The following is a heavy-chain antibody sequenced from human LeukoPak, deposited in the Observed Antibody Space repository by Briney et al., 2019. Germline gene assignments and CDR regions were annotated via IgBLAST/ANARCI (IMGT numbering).Heavy chain of an antibody. J-gene: IGHJ5*02. V-gene: IGHV4-38-2*02. CDR3: ARAVALYGFDP. CDR2: IFHSGST. Sequence: PSETLSLTCSVSGYSISSGYYWGWIRQPPGKELEWIGSIFHSGSTYYNPSLKSRVTISVDTSKNQFSLKLNSVTAADAGVYYCARAVALYGFDPWGQGTLVTVSS. CDR1: GYSISSGYY. D-gene: IGHD6-19*01.